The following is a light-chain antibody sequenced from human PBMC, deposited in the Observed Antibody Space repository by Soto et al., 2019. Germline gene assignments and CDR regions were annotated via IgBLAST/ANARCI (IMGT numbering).Light chain of an antibody. CDR2: AAS. V-gene: IGKV1-39*01. CDR3: QQSYTRVT. CDR1: ENANNY. Sequence: DIQMTQSPSSLSASVGDRVIITCLASENANNYLNWYQQKPGKAPRLLIYAASSLQSGVPSRFSGSGSGTHFSLIISSLQPEDVSTYYCQQSYTRVTFGGGTKVEIK. J-gene: IGKJ4*01.